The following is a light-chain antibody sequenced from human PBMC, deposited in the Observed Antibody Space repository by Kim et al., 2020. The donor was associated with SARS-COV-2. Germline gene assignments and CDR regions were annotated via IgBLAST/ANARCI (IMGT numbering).Light chain of an antibody. CDR1: RVNIGSGYD. V-gene: IGLV1-40*01. CDR2: GKT. Sequence: RVTTACTGSRVNIGSGYDVHLYQHLTGTAPRIPIYGKTNRHSGVTDRVSGSKYGTSASLAITGLQAEDAADYYCQSYVSSLSGYVLGTGTKVTVL. CDR3: QSYVSSLSGYV. J-gene: IGLJ1*01.